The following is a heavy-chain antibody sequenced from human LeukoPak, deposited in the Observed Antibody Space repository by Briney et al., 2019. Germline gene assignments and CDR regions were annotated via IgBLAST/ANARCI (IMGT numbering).Heavy chain of an antibody. V-gene: IGHV4-59*11. Sequence: SETLSLTCTVSGGSISSHYWSWIRQPPGKGLEWIGYIYYSGSTNYNPSLKSRVTISVDTSKNQFSLKLSPVTAADTAVYYCARYSGLDAFDIWGQGTMVTVSS. CDR3: ARYSGLDAFDI. CDR1: GGSISSHY. J-gene: IGHJ3*02. D-gene: IGHD3-10*01. CDR2: IYYSGST.